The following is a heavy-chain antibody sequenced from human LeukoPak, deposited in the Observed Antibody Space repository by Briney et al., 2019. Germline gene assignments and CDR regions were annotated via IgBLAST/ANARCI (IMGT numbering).Heavy chain of an antibody. CDR1: GFTFSSYA. D-gene: IGHD1-26*01. J-gene: IGHJ4*02. Sequence: GGSLRLSCAASGFTFSSYAMSWVRQAPGKGLEWVSAISGSGGSTYYADSVKGRFTISRDNSKNPLYLQMNSLRAEDTAVYYCAKGHHIVGATYFDYWGQGTLVTVSS. CDR2: ISGSGGST. V-gene: IGHV3-23*01. CDR3: AKGHHIVGATYFDY.